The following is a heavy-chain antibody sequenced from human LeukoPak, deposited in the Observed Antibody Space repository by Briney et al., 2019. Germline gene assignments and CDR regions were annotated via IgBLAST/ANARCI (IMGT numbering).Heavy chain of an antibody. CDR3: ERGSITIFGVVIIDY. D-gene: IGHD3-3*01. V-gene: IGHV4-59*01. J-gene: IGHJ4*02. CDR1: GGSISSYY. CDR2: IYYSGST. Sequence: SETMSLTCPVSGGSISSYYWSWIRQPPGKGLEWIGYIYYSGSTNYNPSLKSRVTISVDTSKNQFSLKLSSVTAADTAVYYCERGSITIFGVVIIDYWGQGTLVTVSS.